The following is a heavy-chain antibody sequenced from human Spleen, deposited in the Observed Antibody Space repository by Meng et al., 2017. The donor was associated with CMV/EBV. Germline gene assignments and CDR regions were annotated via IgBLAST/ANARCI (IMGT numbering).Heavy chain of an antibody. CDR2: ISDDGSLK. D-gene: IGHD2-21*01. J-gene: IGHJ2*01. V-gene: IGHV3-30*04. Sequence: PWVRPAPGKGLEWVALISDDGSLKTYAASVKGRFTISRDNSKNTVYLQMNSLRIEDLAMYICVRERDRGRVVFSGGNSFSQDWFFDLWGRGTLVTVSS. CDR3: VRERDRGRVVFSGGNSFSQDWFFDL.